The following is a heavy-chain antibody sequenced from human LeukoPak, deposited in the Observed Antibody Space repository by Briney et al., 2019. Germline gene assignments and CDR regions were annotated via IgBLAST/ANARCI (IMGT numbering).Heavy chain of an antibody. CDR1: GGSINSYY. V-gene: IGHV4-59*01. CDR3: ARVVQVFDY. Sequence: PSETLSLTCTVSGGSINSYYWSWIRQPPGKGLEWIGYIYYSGSTNYNPSLKSRVTISVDTSKNQFSLKLSSVTAADTAVYYCARVVQVFDYWGQETLVTVSS. D-gene: IGHD6-6*01. CDR2: IYYSGST. J-gene: IGHJ4*02.